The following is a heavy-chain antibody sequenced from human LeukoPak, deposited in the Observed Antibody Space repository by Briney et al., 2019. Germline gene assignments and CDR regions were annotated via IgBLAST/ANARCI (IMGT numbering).Heavy chain of an antibody. J-gene: IGHJ6*03. V-gene: IGHV4-34*01. CDR1: GGSFSGYY. D-gene: IGHD3-9*01. Sequence: SETLSLTCAVYGGSFSGYYWSWIRQPPGKGLEWIGEINHSGSTNYNPSLKSRVTISVDTSKNQFSLKLSSATAADTAVYYCARGALSQSYYYYMDVWGKGTTVTVSS. CDR2: INHSGST. CDR3: ARGALSQSYYYYMDV.